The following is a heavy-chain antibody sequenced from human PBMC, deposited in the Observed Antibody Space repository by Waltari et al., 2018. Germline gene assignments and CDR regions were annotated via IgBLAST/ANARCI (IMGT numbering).Heavy chain of an antibody. CDR2: IYHRGST. J-gene: IGHJ1*01. D-gene: IGHD3-3*01. CDR3: ARAGLWYDFWSGLSAEYFQH. Sequence: QVQLQESGPGLVKPSETLSLTCTVSGYSISSGYYWGWIRQPPGQGLEWIGSIYHRGSTYYNPSLKSRVTISVDTSKNQFSPKLSSVTAADTAVYYCARAGLWYDFWSGLSAEYFQHWGQGTLVTVSS. V-gene: IGHV4-38-2*02. CDR1: GYSISSGYY.